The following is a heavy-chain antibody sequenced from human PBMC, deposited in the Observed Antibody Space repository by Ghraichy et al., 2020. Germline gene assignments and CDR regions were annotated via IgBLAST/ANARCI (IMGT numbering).Heavy chain of an antibody. J-gene: IGHJ5*02. CDR3: ARSAYYFDSSGPNWFDP. CDR2: IYTSGST. CDR1: GGSISGYY. D-gene: IGHD3-22*01. Sequence: SETLSLTCSVSGGSISGYYWSWVRQPAGKGLEWIGHIYTSGSTNYNPSLESRVTMSVDTSKNQFSMKMRAVTAADTAVYYCARSAYYFDSSGPNWFDPWGRGTLVTVSS. V-gene: IGHV4-4*07.